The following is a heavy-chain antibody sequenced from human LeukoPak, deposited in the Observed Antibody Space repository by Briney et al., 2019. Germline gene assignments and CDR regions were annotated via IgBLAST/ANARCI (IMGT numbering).Heavy chain of an antibody. J-gene: IGHJ4*02. CDR2: ISSSSSTI. Sequence: PGGSLRLSCAASGFAFSSYSMNWVRQAPGKGLEWVSYISSSSSTIYYADSVKGRFTISRDNAKNSLYLQMNSLRAEDTAVYYCARARIKSVYTDFDYWGQGTLVTVSS. D-gene: IGHD2-2*02. CDR3: ARARIKSVYTDFDY. CDR1: GFAFSSYS. V-gene: IGHV3-48*01.